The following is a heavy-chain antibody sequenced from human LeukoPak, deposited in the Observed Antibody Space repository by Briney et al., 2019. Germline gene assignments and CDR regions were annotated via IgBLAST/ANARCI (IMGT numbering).Heavy chain of an antibody. V-gene: IGHV3-48*03. CDR1: GFTFNSFE. CDR3: VRFGACTSSFCSTSGWVTFDY. D-gene: IGHD6-19*01. Sequence: GGSLRLSCAASGFTFNSFEMNWVRQAPGKGLEWVSYISSSGDTIYYADSVKGRFTISRDNAKSSLYLQMNSLRAEDAAVYYCVRFGACTSSFCSTSGWVTFDYWGQGTLVTVSS. J-gene: IGHJ4*02. CDR2: ISSSGDTI.